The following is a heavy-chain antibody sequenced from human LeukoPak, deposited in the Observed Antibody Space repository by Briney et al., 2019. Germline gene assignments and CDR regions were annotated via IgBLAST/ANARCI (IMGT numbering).Heavy chain of an antibody. CDR3: ARDVGGYCSGGSCHPAWFDP. V-gene: IGHV3-21*01. CDR1: GFTFSSYA. J-gene: IGHJ5*02. Sequence: GGSLRLSCAASGFTFSSYAMSWVRQAPGKGLEWVSSISSSSSYIYYADSVKGRFTISRDNAKNSLYLQMDSLRAEDTALYYCARDVGGYCSGGSCHPAWFDPWGQGTRVTVSS. D-gene: IGHD2-15*01. CDR2: ISSSSSYI.